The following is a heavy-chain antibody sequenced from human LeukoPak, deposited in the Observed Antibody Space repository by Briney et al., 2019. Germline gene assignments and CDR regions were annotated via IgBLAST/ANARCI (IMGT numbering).Heavy chain of an antibody. D-gene: IGHD3-9*01. J-gene: IGHJ6*02. V-gene: IGHV3-66*01. Sequence: QPGGSLRLSCAASGFTFSDHWMAWVRQAPGKGLEWVSVIYSGGSTYYADSVKGRFTISRDNSKNTLYLQMNSLRAEDTAVYYCARDQRRYFDWLPRNDYYYYGMDVWGQGTTVTVSS. CDR2: IYSGGST. CDR1: GFTFSDHW. CDR3: ARDQRRYFDWLPRNDYYYYGMDV.